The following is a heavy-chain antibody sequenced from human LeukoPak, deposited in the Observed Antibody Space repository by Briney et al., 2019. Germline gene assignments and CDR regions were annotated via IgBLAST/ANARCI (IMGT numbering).Heavy chain of an antibody. CDR3: ARDLKDFWSGYAHYFDY. J-gene: IGHJ4*02. CDR2: ISSSGSII. D-gene: IGHD3-3*01. Sequence: PGGSLRLSCAASGVTFSNYWMTWVRQAPGKGLEWVSYISSSGSIIYYADSVKGRSTISRDNAKNSLYLQMNSLRAEDTAVYYCARDLKDFWSGYAHYFDYWGQGTLVTVSS. V-gene: IGHV3-48*03. CDR1: GVTFSNYW.